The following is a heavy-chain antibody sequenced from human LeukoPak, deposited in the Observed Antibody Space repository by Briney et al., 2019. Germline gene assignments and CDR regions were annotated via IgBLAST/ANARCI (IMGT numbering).Heavy chain of an antibody. Sequence: SETLSLTCAVYGGSFSGYYWSWIRQPPGKGLEWIGEINHSGSTNYNPSLKSRVTISVDTSKNQFSLKLSPVTAADTAVYYCARAKRDYYDSSGYYNDYWGQGTLVTVSS. CDR2: INHSGST. D-gene: IGHD3-22*01. CDR3: ARAKRDYYDSSGYYNDY. J-gene: IGHJ4*02. CDR1: GGSFSGYY. V-gene: IGHV4-34*01.